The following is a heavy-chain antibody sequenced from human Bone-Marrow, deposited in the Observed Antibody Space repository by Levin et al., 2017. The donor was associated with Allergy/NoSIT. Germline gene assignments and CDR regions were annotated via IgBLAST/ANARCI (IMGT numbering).Heavy chain of an antibody. CDR3: TTRLWFGDDLGDY. Sequence: TGGSLRLSCAVSGVTVSGAWMSWVRQAPGKGLEWVGLFKAITDGGTIHYAAPVNGRFTISRDDSENTFYLQMNSLKREDTAIYYCTTRLWFGDDLGDYWGRGTQVTVSS. D-gene: IGHD3-10*01. V-gene: IGHV3-15*01. CDR1: GVTVSGAW. J-gene: IGHJ4*02. CDR2: FKAITDGGTI.